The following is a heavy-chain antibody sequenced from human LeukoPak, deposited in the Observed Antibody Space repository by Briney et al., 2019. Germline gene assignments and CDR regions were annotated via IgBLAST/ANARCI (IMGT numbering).Heavy chain of an antibody. CDR2: IYYSGST. CDR3: ARIVRSQEMASIKSNYFEY. CDR1: GGSISSYY. J-gene: IGHJ4*02. Sequence: SETLSLTCTVSGGSISSYYWSWIRQPPGKGLEWIGYIYYSGSTNYNPSLKSRVTISVDTSKNQFSLKLSSVTAADTAVYYCARIVRSQEMASIKSNYFEYWGEGTLVTVSS. V-gene: IGHV4-59*01. D-gene: IGHD5-24*01.